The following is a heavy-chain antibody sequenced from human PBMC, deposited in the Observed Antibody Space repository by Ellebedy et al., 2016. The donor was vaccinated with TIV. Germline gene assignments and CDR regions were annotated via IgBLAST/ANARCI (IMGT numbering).Heavy chain of an antibody. J-gene: IGHJ4*02. V-gene: IGHV3-23*01. CDR2: ISGSGGST. CDR3: AKGGSWWDHSDSSGLYNFDY. D-gene: IGHD3-22*01. CDR1: EFTFSNYA. Sequence: GESLKISXAASEFTFSNYAMSWARQAPGKGLEWVSAISGSGGSTYYADSVKGRFTISRDNSKNTLYLQMNSLRAEDTAVYYCAKGGSWWDHSDSSGLYNFDYWGQGTLVTVSS.